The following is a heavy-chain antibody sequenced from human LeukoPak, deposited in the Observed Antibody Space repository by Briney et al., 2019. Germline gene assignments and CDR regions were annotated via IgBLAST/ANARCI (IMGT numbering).Heavy chain of an antibody. CDR2: ISGSGGST. CDR3: AKGKWELLRD. D-gene: IGHD1-26*01. J-gene: IGHJ4*02. Sequence: GGSLRLSCAASGFTFSSYAMSWVRQAPGKGLGWVSAISGSGGSTYYADPAKGRVTISRANSKNTLYLKMNSLRGEDTAVYYCAKGKWELLRDWGRGTLVTVSS. V-gene: IGHV3-23*01. CDR1: GFTFSSYA.